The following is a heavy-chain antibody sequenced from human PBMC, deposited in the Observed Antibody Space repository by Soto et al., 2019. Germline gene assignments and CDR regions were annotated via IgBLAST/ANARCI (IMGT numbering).Heavy chain of an antibody. CDR1: GFTFSSYS. Sequence: QPGGSLRLSCAASGFTFSSYSMNWVRQAPGKGLEWVSYISSSSSTICYADSVKGRFTISRDNAKNSLYLQMNSLRDEDTAVYYCARSRRVRWEEVTTVRWFDPWGQGTLVTVSS. CDR3: ARSRRVRWEEVTTVRWFDP. V-gene: IGHV3-48*02. CDR2: ISSSSSTI. D-gene: IGHD4-4*01. J-gene: IGHJ5*02.